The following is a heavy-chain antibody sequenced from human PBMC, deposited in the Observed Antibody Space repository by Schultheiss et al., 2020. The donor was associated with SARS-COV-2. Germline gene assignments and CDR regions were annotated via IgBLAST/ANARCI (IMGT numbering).Heavy chain of an antibody. V-gene: IGHV3-7*03. D-gene: IGHD2-15*01. J-gene: IGHJ5*02. CDR2: IKQDGSEK. CDR3: ARAYCSGGSCYQAQYNWFDP. CDR1: GFTFSSYG. Sequence: GGSLRLSCAASGFTFSSYGMHWVRQAPDKGLEWVANIKQDGSEKYYVDSVKGRFTISRDNAKNSLYLQMNSLRAEDTAVYYCARAYCSGGSCYQAQYNWFDPWGQGTLVTVSS.